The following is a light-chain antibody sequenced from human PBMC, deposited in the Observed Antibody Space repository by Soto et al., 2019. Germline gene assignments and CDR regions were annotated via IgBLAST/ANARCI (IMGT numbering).Light chain of an antibody. V-gene: IGKV3-15*01. J-gene: IGKJ2*01. CDR1: QSVSSN. CDR2: GAS. CDR3: QQYNNWPPMYT. Sequence: EIVMTQSPATLSVSPGERVTLSCRASQSVSSNLAWYQQKPGQAPRLLIYGASTRATGIPARFSGSGSGTEFTLTISSLQSEGFAVYYCQQYNNWPPMYTFGQGTKLEIK.